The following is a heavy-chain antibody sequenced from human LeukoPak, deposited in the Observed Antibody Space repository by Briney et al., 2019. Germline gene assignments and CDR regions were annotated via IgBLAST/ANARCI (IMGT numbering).Heavy chain of an antibody. D-gene: IGHD2-15*01. J-gene: IGHJ2*01. Sequence: GRSLRLSCAASGFTFSSYAMHWVRQAPGKGLEWVAVISYDGSNKYYADSVKGRFTISRDNSKNTLYLQMNSLRAEDTAVYYCARGFDIVVVVAATPQLDWYFDLWGRGTLVTVSS. CDR1: GFTFSSYA. CDR3: ARGFDIVVVVAATPQLDWYFDL. V-gene: IGHV3-30*01. CDR2: ISYDGSNK.